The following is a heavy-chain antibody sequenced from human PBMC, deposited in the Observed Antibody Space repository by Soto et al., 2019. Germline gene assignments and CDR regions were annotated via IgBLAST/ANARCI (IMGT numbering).Heavy chain of an antibody. J-gene: IGHJ5*02. Sequence: ASVKVSCKAPRDTFTSYYINWVRQAPGQGLELMGVINPHGGSTAYAQKFKGRVTLTRDTSASTVYMEVSSLTSEDTAMYYCARSSGGNFGIIIEGTNWFAPWGQGTLVTVYS. CDR2: INPHGGST. CDR1: RDTFTSYY. V-gene: IGHV1-46*01. CDR3: ARSSGGNFGIIIEGTNWFAP. D-gene: IGHD1-26*01.